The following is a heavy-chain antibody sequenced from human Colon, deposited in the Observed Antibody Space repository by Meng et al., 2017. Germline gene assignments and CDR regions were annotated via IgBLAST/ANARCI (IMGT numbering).Heavy chain of an antibody. V-gene: IGHV3-9*01. Sequence: SLKISCAASGFPFEDYAMHWVRQAPGKGLEWVSGISWNSGSIGYADSVKGRFTISRDNAKNSLYLQMNSLRAEDTALYYCAKDTGPTVTTVVVDYWGQGTLVTVSS. CDR3: AKDTGPTVTTVVVDY. J-gene: IGHJ4*02. D-gene: IGHD4-17*01. CDR2: ISWNSGSI. CDR1: GFPFEDYA.